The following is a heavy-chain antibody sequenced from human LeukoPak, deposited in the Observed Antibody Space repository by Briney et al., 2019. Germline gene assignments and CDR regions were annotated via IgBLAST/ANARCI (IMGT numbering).Heavy chain of an antibody. Sequence: SQTLSLTCTVSGGSISSGGYYWSWIRQPPGKGLEWIGYIYYSGSTNYNPSLKSRVTISVDTSKNQFSLKLSSVTAADTAVYYCARRGAYGVIDYWGQGTLVTVSS. CDR2: IYYSGST. CDR3: ARRGAYGVIDY. V-gene: IGHV4-61*08. J-gene: IGHJ4*02. D-gene: IGHD4-17*01. CDR1: GGSISSGGYY.